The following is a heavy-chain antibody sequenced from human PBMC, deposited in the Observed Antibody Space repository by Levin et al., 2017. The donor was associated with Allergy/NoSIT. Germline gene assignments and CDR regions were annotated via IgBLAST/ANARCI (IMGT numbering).Heavy chain of an antibody. V-gene: IGHV3-49*05. CDR3: SGRYTGSEIFEY. CDR1: GFTFGDYA. D-gene: IGHD2-2*02. Sequence: KPGGSLRLSCTASGFTFGDYAMNWFRQAPGKGLEWVGFIKSKVYGGTTEYAASVKGRFTISRDDTKSIAYLQMNSLKTEDTAVYYCSGRYTGSEIFEYWGQGTLVTVSS. CDR2: IKSKVYGGTT. J-gene: IGHJ4*02.